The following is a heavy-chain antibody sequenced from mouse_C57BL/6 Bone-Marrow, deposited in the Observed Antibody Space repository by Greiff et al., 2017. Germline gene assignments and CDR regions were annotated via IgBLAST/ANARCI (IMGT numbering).Heavy chain of an antibody. J-gene: IGHJ3*01. CDR1: GFTFSSYA. CDR3: TRDGILRRFAY. D-gene: IGHD2-4*01. V-gene: IGHV5-9-1*02. CDR2: ISSGGDYI. Sequence: EVKLVESGEGLVKPGGSLKLSCAASGFTFSSYAMSWVRQTPEKRLEWVAYISSGGDYIYYADTVKGRFTISRDNARNTLYLQMSSLKSEDTAMDYCTRDGILRRFAYGGQGTLVTVSA.